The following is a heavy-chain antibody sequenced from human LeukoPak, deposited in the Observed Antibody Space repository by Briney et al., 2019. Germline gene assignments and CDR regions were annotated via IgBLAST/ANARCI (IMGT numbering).Heavy chain of an antibody. Sequence: PGGSLRLSCAASGFTFNTYAMSWVRQAPGKGLEWVSAISGSTGTTHYADSVKGRFTISRDNSKNTLYLQMNSLRAEDTAVYYCAGRGSGSYFDYWGQGTLVTVSS. D-gene: IGHD3-10*01. CDR1: GFTFNTYA. CDR2: ISGSTGTT. J-gene: IGHJ4*02. V-gene: IGHV3-23*01. CDR3: AGRGSGSYFDY.